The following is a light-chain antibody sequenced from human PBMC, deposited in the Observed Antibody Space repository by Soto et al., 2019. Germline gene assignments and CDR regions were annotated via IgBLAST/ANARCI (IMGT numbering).Light chain of an antibody. CDR3: QQYGSSST. J-gene: IGKJ5*01. CDR1: QSVSSSY. V-gene: IGKV3-20*01. CDR2: GAS. Sequence: EIVMTQSPANLSLSPGEIATLSCRASQSVSSSYSAWYQQKPGQAPRPLIYGASSRAAGIPDRFSGGGCREYFTPTISRLEPEDFAVDYCQQYGSSSTCGQGTRLEIK.